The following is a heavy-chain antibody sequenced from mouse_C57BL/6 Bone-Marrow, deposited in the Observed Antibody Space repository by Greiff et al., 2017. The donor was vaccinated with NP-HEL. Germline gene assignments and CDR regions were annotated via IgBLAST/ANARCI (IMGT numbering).Heavy chain of an antibody. J-gene: IGHJ4*01. Sequence: QVQLKESGPGLVQPSQSLSITCTVSGFSLTSYGVHWVRQSPGKGLEWLGVIWSGGSTDYNAAFISRLSISKDNSKSQVFFKMNSLQADDTAIYYCARKGDYGNPYYYAMDYWGQGTSVTVSS. CDR1: GFSLTSYG. D-gene: IGHD2-1*01. CDR2: IWSGGST. V-gene: IGHV2-2*01. CDR3: ARKGDYGNPYYYAMDY.